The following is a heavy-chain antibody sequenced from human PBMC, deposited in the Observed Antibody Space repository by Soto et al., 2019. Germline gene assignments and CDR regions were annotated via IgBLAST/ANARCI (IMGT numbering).Heavy chain of an antibody. D-gene: IGHD3-10*01. Sequence: QVQLVQSGAEVKKPGASVKVSCKASGYTFTTYEINWVRQVPGQGLEWMGWMSPSSGNTGYVDQFRGRVTMTSNTSMTTAYMALSSLRSEDTAVYYCARVGGKLFGDPGLEVWGQGTTVTVSS. CDR1: GYTFTTYE. J-gene: IGHJ6*02. V-gene: IGHV1-8*01. CDR2: MSPSSGNT. CDR3: ARVGGKLFGDPGLEV.